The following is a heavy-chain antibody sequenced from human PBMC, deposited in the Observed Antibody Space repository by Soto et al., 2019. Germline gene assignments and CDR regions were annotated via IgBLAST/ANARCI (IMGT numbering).Heavy chain of an antibody. V-gene: IGHV3-7*01. D-gene: IGHD3-16*01. CDR1: GFTFSNYW. J-gene: IGHJ4*02. CDR3: VRNLGNAY. Sequence: GGSLRLSCAASGFTFSNYWMTWVRQAPGKGLEWVANIKKDGSEKSYVGSVKGRFTISRDNARNSLYLQMNSLRVEDTAVYYCVRNLGNAYWGRGTLVTVSS. CDR2: IKKDGSEK.